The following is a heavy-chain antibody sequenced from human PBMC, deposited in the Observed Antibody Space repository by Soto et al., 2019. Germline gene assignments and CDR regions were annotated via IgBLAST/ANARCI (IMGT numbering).Heavy chain of an antibody. J-gene: IGHJ4*02. Sequence: PGESLKISCKASGYNFATYWIGWVRQMPGKGLEWMAIIYPSDSDTRYSPSFPGQVTISADKSISTAYLQWSSLKASDTAMYYCARERATGDSYFEFWGQGTLVTAPQ. V-gene: IGHV5-51*01. D-gene: IGHD4-17*01. CDR1: GYNFATYW. CDR3: ARERATGDSYFEF. CDR2: IYPSDSDT.